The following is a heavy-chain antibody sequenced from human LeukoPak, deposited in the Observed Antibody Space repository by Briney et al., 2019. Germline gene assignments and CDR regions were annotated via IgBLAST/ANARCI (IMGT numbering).Heavy chain of an antibody. CDR1: GGSFSGYY. V-gene: IGHV4-34*01. Sequence: SETLSLTCAVYGGSFSGYYWSWIRQPPGKGLEWIGEINHSGSTNYNPSLKSRVTISVDTSKNQFSLKLSSVTAADTAVYYCARGQVRRNWFDPWGQGTLVTASS. CDR3: ARGQVRRNWFDP. J-gene: IGHJ5*02. CDR2: INHSGST.